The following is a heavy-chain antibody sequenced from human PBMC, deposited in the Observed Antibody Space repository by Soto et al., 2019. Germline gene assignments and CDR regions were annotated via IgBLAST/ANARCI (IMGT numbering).Heavy chain of an antibody. CDR2: INAGNGNT. CDR1: GYMFTYYY. D-gene: IGHD2-2*02. Sequence: ASVKVSCKASGYMFTYYYIHWVRQAPGQRLEWVGWINAGNGNTKYSQKFQGRVTITRDTSATTAYMELSSLRSEDTAVYYCARGVVPSALLHDMDVWGQGTTVTVSS. V-gene: IGHV1-3*01. J-gene: IGHJ6*02. CDR3: ARGVVPSALLHDMDV.